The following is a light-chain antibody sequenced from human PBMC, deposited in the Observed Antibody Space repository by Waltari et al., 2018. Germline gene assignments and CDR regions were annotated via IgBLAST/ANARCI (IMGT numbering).Light chain of an antibody. CDR1: ISNIGNYY. CDR3: ATWDNSLYEVV. Sequence: QPVLTQPPSVSAAPGPKVTISCSGLISNIGNYYVSWYHQTPGAAPNLLIYDNNKRPSGIPDRFSASKSGTSATLGITGLQIGDEADYYCATWDNSLYEVVFGGGTKLTVL. CDR2: DNN. V-gene: IGLV1-51*01. J-gene: IGLJ2*01.